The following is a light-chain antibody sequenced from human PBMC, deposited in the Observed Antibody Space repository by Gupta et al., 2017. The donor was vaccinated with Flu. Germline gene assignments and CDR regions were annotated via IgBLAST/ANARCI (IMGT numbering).Light chain of an antibody. CDR1: SGDSSYA. Sequence: VKLTCTLSSGDSSYAIAWHQQQPEKGPRYLMKLNSDGSHSTGDGIPDRFSGSSSGADRYLTISSLQSEDEDDYYCQTWGTGMGVFGGGTKLTVL. CDR2: LNSDGSH. V-gene: IGLV4-69*01. CDR3: QTWGTGMGV. J-gene: IGLJ3*02.